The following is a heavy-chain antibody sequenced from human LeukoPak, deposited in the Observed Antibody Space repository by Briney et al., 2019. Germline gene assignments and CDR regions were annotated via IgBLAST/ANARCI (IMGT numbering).Heavy chain of an antibody. CDR1: GGSVSSYY. Sequence: SSETLSLTCSVSGGSVSSYYWSWIRQSPGKGVEWIGYIHNSGRTNYNPSLKSRVTGFVDTSKNQVSLRLSSVTAADTAVYYCARHGTISSESYFDYWGQGALVTVSS. CDR2: IHNSGRT. V-gene: IGHV4-59*08. D-gene: IGHD1-14*01. CDR3: ARHGTISSESYFDY. J-gene: IGHJ4*02.